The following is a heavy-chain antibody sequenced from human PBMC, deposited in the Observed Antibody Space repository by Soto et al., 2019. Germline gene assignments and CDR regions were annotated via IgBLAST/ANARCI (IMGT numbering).Heavy chain of an antibody. V-gene: IGHV3-9*01. D-gene: IGHD6-6*01. CDR3: AKDPLGRYSSSPPLGLNWFDP. Sequence: EVQLVESGGGLVQPGRSLRLSCAASGFTFDDYAMHWVRQAPGKGLEWVAGISWNSGSIGHEDSVKGRFTIPRDNSKNSLSLQMNSLRAEDTAVYYCAKDPLGRYSSSPPLGLNWFDPLGQGTLVTVSS. J-gene: IGHJ5*02. CDR2: ISWNSGSI. CDR1: GFTFDDYA.